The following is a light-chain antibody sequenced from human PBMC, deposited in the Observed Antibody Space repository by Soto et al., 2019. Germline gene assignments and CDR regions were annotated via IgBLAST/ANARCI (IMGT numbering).Light chain of an antibody. CDR3: HQYDSSPRS. V-gene: IGKV3-20*01. CDR2: DVS. J-gene: IGKJ2*04. CDR1: QSVSSSL. Sequence: EIVLTQSPGTLSLSPGEGATLSCRASQSVSSSLLAWFQQKPGQAPRLLVHDVSSRATGIPDRFGGSGSRTDFPLSISRLDPECSAVYYYHQYDSSPRSFGQGTRLEI.